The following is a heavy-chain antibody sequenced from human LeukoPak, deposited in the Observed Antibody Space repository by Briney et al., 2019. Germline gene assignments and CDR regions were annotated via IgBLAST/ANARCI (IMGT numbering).Heavy chain of an antibody. CDR1: GYTFTAYY. CDR3: ARDRPGRGYCSGGSCSKGWFDP. D-gene: IGHD2-15*01. Sequence: ASVKVSCKASGYTFTAYYMHWVRQAPGQGLEWVGCINPNNGGTNYAQKFQGRVTMTRDTSISTAYMELSRLRSDDTAVYYCARDRPGRGYCSGGSCSKGWFDPWGQGTLVTVSS. J-gene: IGHJ5*02. CDR2: INPNNGGT. V-gene: IGHV1-2*02.